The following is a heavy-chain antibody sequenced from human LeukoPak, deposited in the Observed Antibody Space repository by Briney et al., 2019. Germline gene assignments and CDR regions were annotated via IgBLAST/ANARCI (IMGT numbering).Heavy chain of an antibody. V-gene: IGHV3-23*01. CDR1: GFIFSSYV. CDR3: AKDHKGYYYGMDV. CDR2: ISLSGNNT. Sequence: GGSLRLSCAASGFIFSSYVMSWVRRAPGKGLEWVSGISLSGNNTYHVDSVKGRFTISRDNSKNMLYLQVTSLRAEDTAVYYCAKDHKGYYYGMDVWGQGTTVTVSS. J-gene: IGHJ6*02.